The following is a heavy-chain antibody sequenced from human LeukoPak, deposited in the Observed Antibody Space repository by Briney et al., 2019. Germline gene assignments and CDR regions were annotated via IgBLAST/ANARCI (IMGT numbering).Heavy chain of an antibody. D-gene: IGHD4-11*01. CDR2: ISSSSDTI. CDR1: GFSFSSYS. V-gene: IGHV3-48*04. CDR3: ARDKPTVIIKYFFDS. J-gene: IGHJ4*02. Sequence: PGGSLRLSCAASGFSFSSYSMNWVRQAPGKGLEWVSYISSSSDTIYSADSVKGRFTISRDNAKNSLYLQMNSLRAEDTAVYYCARDKPTVIIKYFFDSWGQGTLVTVSS.